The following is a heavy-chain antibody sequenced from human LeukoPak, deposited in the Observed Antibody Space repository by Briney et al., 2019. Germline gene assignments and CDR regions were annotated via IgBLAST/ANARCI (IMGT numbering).Heavy chain of an antibody. D-gene: IGHD3-10*01. CDR2: VKQDGSEK. V-gene: IGHV3-7*01. J-gene: IGHJ4*02. Sequence: PGGSLRLSCAASEFTFSAYWMSWVRQAPGKGLEWVATVKQDGSEKYYMDSMKGRFTISRDNAKNSLYLQMNSLRTEDTAVYYCARGRVPSGYWGQGTLVTVSS. CDR1: EFTFSAYW. CDR3: ARGRVPSGY.